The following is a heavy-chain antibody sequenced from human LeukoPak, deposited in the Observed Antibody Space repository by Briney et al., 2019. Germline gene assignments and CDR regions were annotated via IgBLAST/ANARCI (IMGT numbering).Heavy chain of an antibody. D-gene: IGHD6-13*01. CDR1: GFIFSSYS. Sequence: PGGSLRLSCAASGFIFSSYSMNWVRQAPGKGLEWVSSISSSSSYIYYADSVKGRFTISRDNAKNSLYLQMNSLRAEDTAVYYCARALEGQLVNYYFDYWGQGTLVTVSS. V-gene: IGHV3-21*01. CDR2: ISSSSSYI. CDR3: ARALEGQLVNYYFDY. J-gene: IGHJ4*02.